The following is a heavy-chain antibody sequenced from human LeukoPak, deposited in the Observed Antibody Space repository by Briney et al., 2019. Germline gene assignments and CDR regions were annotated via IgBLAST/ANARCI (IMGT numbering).Heavy chain of an antibody. CDR2: IYSGGKT. V-gene: IGHV3-53*05. CDR1: GLFVSSDY. CDR3: ARVWWHANWFDP. J-gene: IGHJ5*02. D-gene: IGHD4/OR15-4a*01. Sequence: GGSLRLSCAVSGLFVSSDYMTWVRQAPGKGLEWVSLIYSGGKTYYTDSVKGRFTISRDNSNKTLFLQTNGLRSDDTAVYYCARVWWHANWFDPWGQGTLVTVSS.